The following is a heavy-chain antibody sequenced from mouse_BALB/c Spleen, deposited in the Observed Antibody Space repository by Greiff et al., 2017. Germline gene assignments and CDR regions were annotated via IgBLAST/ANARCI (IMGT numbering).Heavy chain of an antibody. D-gene: IGHD2-4*01. CDR2: ISSGGST. J-gene: IGHJ4*01. CDR3: AREDYDGAMDY. V-gene: IGHV5-6-5*01. Sequence: DVQLVESGGGLVKPGGSLKLSCAASGFTFSSYAMSWVRQTPEKRLEWVASISSGGSTYYPDSVKGRFTISRDNARNILYLQMSSLRSEDTAMYYCAREDYDGAMDYWGQGTSVTVSS. CDR1: GFTFSSYA.